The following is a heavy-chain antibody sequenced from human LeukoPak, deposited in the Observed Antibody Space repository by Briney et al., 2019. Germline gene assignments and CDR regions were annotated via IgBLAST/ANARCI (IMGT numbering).Heavy chain of an antibody. J-gene: IGHJ4*02. CDR1: GYTFTSYD. CDR3: ARARWVSGSSGWPAGY. D-gene: IGHD6-19*01. V-gene: IGHV1-8*01. CDR2: MNPNSGNT. Sequence: GASXKVXCKASGYTFTSYDINWVRQATGQGLEWMGWMNPNSGNTGYAQKFQGRVTMTRNTSISTAYMELSSLRSEDTAVYYCARARWVSGSSGWPAGYWGQGTLVTVSS.